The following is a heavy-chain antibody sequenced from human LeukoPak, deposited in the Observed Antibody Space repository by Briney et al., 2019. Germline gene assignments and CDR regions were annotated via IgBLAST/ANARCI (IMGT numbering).Heavy chain of an antibody. J-gene: IGHJ6*02. D-gene: IGHD3-10*01. Sequence: PGRSLRLSCAASGFTFSSYGMHWVRQAPGKGLGWVAVISYDGSNKYYADSVKGRFTISRDNSKNTLYLQMYSLRAEDTAVYYCAKGLIHYYGSGGRGDGMDVWGQGTTVTVSS. CDR2: ISYDGSNK. CDR3: AKGLIHYYGSGGRGDGMDV. V-gene: IGHV3-30*18. CDR1: GFTFSSYG.